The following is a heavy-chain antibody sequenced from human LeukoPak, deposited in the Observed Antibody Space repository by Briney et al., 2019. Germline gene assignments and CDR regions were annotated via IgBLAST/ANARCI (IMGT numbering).Heavy chain of an antibody. CDR2: IYYSGST. V-gene: IGHV4-39*01. D-gene: IGHD3-16*01. CDR1: GGSISSSTYY. CDR3: VRGSTLRHYQY. J-gene: IGHJ4*02. Sequence: PSETLSLTCTVSGGSISSSTYYWGWIRRPPGKGLEGIGSIYYSGSTYYNPSLKSRVTVSVDTSKNQFSLNLSSVTAADTAVYYCVRGSTLRHYQYWGQGTLVTASS.